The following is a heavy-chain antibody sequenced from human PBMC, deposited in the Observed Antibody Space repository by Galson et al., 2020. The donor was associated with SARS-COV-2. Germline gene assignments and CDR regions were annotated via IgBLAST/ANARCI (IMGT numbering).Heavy chain of an antibody. D-gene: IGHD3-9*01. CDR3: AKNLYYNLLTHYYLFDA. Sequence: PGGSLRLSCTASGFTFDVFAMSWVRQAPGKGLEWVSGVSDSGGVTHYTDSVKGRFAISRDNSKNTLYLQMNNLKAEDTGTYYCAKNLYYNLLTHYYLFDAWGQGTQVAVSS. V-gene: IGHV3-23*01. CDR1: GFTFDVFA. CDR2: VSDSGGVT. J-gene: IGHJ5*02.